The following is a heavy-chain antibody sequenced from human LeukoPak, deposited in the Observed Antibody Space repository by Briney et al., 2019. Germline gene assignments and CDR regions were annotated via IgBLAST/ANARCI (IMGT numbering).Heavy chain of an antibody. J-gene: IGHJ4*02. V-gene: IGHV4-31*03. D-gene: IGHD6-13*01. CDR3: ARGIGSSSWLAY. CDR1: GGSISSGGYY. CDR2: IHYSGST. Sequence: PSETLSLTCTVSGGSISSGGYYWSWIRQHPGTGLEWIGYIHYSGSTDYNSSLKSRVTISVDTSKNHFSLKLSSVTAADTAVYYCARGIGSSSWLAYWGQGTLVTVST.